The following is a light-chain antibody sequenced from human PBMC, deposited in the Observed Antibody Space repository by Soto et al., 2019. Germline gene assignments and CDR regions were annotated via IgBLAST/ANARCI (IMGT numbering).Light chain of an antibody. CDR3: QQRQYWPPIT. Sequence: DIVLTQFQATLSLSSGVTATLSCRASQSVGRSLAWYQQKPGQAPRLLIYDTSNRATGIPARFSGSGSGTDFTLTISSLEPEDFAIYYCQQRQYWPPITFGQGTRLEIK. J-gene: IGKJ5*01. CDR1: QSVGRS. CDR2: DTS. V-gene: IGKV3-11*01.